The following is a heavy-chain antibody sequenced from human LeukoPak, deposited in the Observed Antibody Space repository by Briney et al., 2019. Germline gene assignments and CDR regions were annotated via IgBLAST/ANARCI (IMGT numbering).Heavy chain of an antibody. CDR2: ISSSSSYI. J-gene: IGHJ4*02. V-gene: IGHV3-21*01. CDR3: ASLIANRDY. D-gene: IGHD6-13*01. Sequence: GGSLRLSCAASGFSFSSYSMNWVRQAPGKGLEWVSSISSSSSYIYYADSVKGRFTISRDNAKNSLYLQMNSLRAEDTAVYYCASLIANRDYWGQGTLVTVSS. CDR1: GFSFSSYS.